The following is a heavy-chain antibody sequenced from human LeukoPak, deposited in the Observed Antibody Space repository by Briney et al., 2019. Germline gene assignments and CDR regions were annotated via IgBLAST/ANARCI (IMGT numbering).Heavy chain of an antibody. D-gene: IGHD4-17*01. CDR1: GGSISSGDYY. CDR2: IYYSGST. CDR3: ASEEETTQAGSLGFQH. J-gene: IGHJ1*01. Sequence: SQTLSLTCTVSGGSISSGDYYWSWIRQPPGKGLEWIGYIYYSGSTYYNPSLKSRVTISVDTSKNQFSLKLSSVTAADTAVYYCASEEETTQAGSLGFQHWGQGTLVTVSS. V-gene: IGHV4-30-4*01.